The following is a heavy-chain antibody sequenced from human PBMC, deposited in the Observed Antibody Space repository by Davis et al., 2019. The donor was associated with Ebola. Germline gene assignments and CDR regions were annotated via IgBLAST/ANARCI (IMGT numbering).Heavy chain of an antibody. CDR3: ARDGYYYDSSGYWL. V-gene: IGHV1-3*01. D-gene: IGHD3-22*01. Sequence: ASVKVSCKASEYTFIKYAIHWVRQAPGQRLEWMGGINAGDGSTKYSENFQGRLTVTRDTSASTAYMELYSLRSEDTAVYYCARDGYYYDSSGYWLWGQGTLVTVSS. CDR2: INAGDGST. CDR1: EYTFIKYA. J-gene: IGHJ4*02.